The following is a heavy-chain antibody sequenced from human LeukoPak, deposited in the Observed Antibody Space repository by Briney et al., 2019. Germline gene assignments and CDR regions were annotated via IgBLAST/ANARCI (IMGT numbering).Heavy chain of an antibody. CDR1: GFTFSSYW. J-gene: IGHJ4*02. CDR2: IKKDGSEK. CDR3: EGSAGY. V-gene: IGHV3-7*01. Sequence: GGSLRLSCAASGFTFSSYWMSWARQAPGKGLEWVANIKKDGSEKYYVDSVKGRFTISRDNAKNSLFLQMNSLRVEDTAVYYCEGSAGYWGQGTLVTVSS. D-gene: IGHD6-19*01.